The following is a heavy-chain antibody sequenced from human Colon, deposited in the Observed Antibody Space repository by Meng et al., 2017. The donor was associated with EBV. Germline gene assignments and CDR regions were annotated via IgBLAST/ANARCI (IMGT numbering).Heavy chain of an antibody. V-gene: IGHV4-4*02. CDR1: GGSIDSDNW. J-gene: IGHJ5*02. CDR2: ISHSGTT. CDR3: VRDYYASGFVFDL. D-gene: IGHD3-10*01. Sequence: GRGLGAPSGTLFLPCAASGGSIDSDNWWNWVRQTPGKGLEWIGEISHSGTTNYNPPLKSRVTISIDKSKNQFSLKLTSVTAADTAVYYCVRDYYASGFVFDLWGQGTLVTVSS.